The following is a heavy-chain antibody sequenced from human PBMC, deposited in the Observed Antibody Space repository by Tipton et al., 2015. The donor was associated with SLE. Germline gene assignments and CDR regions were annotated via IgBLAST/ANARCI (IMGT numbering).Heavy chain of an antibody. CDR1: GGSFSVYY. CDR3: AGRDVYAIYFDS. V-gene: IGHV4-34*01. Sequence: TLSLTCASYGGSFSVYYWSGIRQPPGKGLGWIGEISHTGKTNYNPSLKSRVPMSLDTSKNQISLKLSSVTAADTSVYYCAGRDVYAIYFDSWGQGTLVTVSS. J-gene: IGHJ4*02. CDR2: ISHTGKT. D-gene: IGHD2-8*01.